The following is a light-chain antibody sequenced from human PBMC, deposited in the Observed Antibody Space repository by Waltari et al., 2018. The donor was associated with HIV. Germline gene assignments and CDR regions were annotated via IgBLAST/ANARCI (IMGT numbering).Light chain of an antibody. CDR3: AAWDDSLNGWV. J-gene: IGLJ3*02. CDR2: SNN. V-gene: IGLV1-44*01. Sequence: QSVLTQPTSASGTPGQRVTISCSGSSSNIGSNTVNWYQQRPGTAPKLLIYSNNQRPSGFPDRFSGSKSGTSASLAISGLQSEDEADYYCAAWDDSLNGWVFGRGTKLTVL. CDR1: SSNIGSNT.